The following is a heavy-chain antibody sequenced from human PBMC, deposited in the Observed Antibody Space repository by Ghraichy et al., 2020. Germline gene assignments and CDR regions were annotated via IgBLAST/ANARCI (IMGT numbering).Heavy chain of an antibody. Sequence: ASVKVSCKASGYTFTSYYMHWVRQAPGQGLEWMGIINPSGGSTSYAQKFQGRVTMTRDTSTSTVYMELSSLRSEDTAVYYCATNNCSSTSCYGAGLVNWYFDLWGRGTLVTVSS. CDR3: ATNNCSSTSCYGAGLVNWYFDL. CDR1: GYTFTSYY. V-gene: IGHV1-46*01. D-gene: IGHD2-2*01. CDR2: INPSGGST. J-gene: IGHJ2*01.